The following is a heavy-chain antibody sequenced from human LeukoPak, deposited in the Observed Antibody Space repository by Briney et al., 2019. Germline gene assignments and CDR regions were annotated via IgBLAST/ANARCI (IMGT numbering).Heavy chain of an antibody. CDR1: GYSISSGHY. CDR3: ARGPRFGELLWHWFDP. CDR2: MYHSGST. Sequence: SETLSLTCTVSGYSISSGHYWGRIRQPPGKGLEWIGSMYHSGSTYYNPPLKSRVTISEDTSKNQFSLKLRTVTAADTAVYYCARGPRFGELLWHWFDPWGQGTLVTVSS. D-gene: IGHD3-10*01. J-gene: IGHJ5*02. V-gene: IGHV4-38-2*02.